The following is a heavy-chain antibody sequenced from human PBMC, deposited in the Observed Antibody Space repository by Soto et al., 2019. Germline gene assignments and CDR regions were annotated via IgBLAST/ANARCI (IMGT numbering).Heavy chain of an antibody. CDR3: ARGLRITMVRGGYYGMDV. J-gene: IGHJ6*02. CDR2: INHSGST. D-gene: IGHD3-10*01. CDR1: GGSFSGYY. V-gene: IGHV4-34*01. Sequence: SETLSLTCAVYGGSFSGYYWSWIRQPPGKGLEWIGEINHSGSTNYNPSLKSRVTISVDTSKNQFSLKLSSVTAADTAVYYCARGLRITMVRGGYYGMDVWGQGTTVT.